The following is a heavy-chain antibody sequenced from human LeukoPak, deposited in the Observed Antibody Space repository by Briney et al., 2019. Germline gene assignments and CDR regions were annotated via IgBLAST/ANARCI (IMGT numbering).Heavy chain of an antibody. V-gene: IGHV3-7*01. CDR3: ARDPGRRFDP. D-gene: IGHD1-14*01. J-gene: IGHJ5*02. Sequence: GGSLRLSCAASGFTFSSYNMNWVRQAPGKGLEWVANINQDGSEERYVDAVKGRFTISRDNAKNSVHLQMNSLRVEDTAVYYCARDPGRRFDPWGQGTLVTVSS. CDR2: INQDGSEE. CDR1: GFTFSSYN.